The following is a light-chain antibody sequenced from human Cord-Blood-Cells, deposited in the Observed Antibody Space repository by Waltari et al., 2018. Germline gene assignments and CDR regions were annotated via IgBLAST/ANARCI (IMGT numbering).Light chain of an antibody. CDR3: QQYYSTPQT. V-gene: IGKV4-1*01. J-gene: IGKJ1*01. Sequence: DIVMTQSPDSLAVSLGERAPINCKSSQSVLYSSNNKNYLAWYQQKPVQPPKLLIYWAATRESGVPDRFSGSGSGTDFTLTISSLQAEDVAVYYCQQYYSTPQTFGQGTKVEIK. CDR1: QSVLYSSNNKNY. CDR2: WAA.